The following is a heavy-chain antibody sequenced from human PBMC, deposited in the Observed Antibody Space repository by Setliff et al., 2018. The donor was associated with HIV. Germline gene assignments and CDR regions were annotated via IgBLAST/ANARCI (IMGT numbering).Heavy chain of an antibody. J-gene: IGHJ4*02. CDR3: ARFEVTPVTTRDS. CDR1: GGSFSGYY. D-gene: IGHD4-17*01. Sequence: SETLSLTCAVYGGSFSGYYWSWIRQPPGKGLEWIGEINHSGSTHYNPSLKRRVTISIDKSKKQFSLKVRSVTAADSAVYYCARFEVTPVTTRDSWGQGTLVTVSS. V-gene: IGHV4-34*01. CDR2: INHSGST.